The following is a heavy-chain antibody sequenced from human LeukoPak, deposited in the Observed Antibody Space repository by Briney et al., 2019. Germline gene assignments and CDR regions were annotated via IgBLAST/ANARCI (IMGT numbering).Heavy chain of an antibody. V-gene: IGHV3-23*01. D-gene: IGHD3-22*01. Sequence: GGSLRLSCAASGFTFSNYAMNWVRQAPGKGLEWVSAISGSGVSTYHADSVKGRFTISRDNSKNTVYLQMNSLRAEDTAVYYCVKAGGLSVYYLYYGSLGSLVTVSS. J-gene: IGHJ4*02. CDR3: VKAGGLSVYYLYY. CDR1: GFTFSNYA. CDR2: ISGSGVST.